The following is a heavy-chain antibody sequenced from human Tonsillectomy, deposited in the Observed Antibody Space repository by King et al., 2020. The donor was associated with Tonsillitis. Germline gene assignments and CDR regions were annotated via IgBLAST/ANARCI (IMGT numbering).Heavy chain of an antibody. CDR3: ASIKGWDLSRIDGLDI. CDR2: ISYDGSNI. D-gene: IGHD1-26*01. V-gene: IGHV3-30*01. J-gene: IGHJ3*02. CDR1: GFIFSNYA. Sequence: VQLVESGGGVVQPGRSLRLSCAASGFIFSNYAIHWVRQAPGKGLEWGAVISYDGSNIYYADSVKGRFTISRDNSMSTLYLQMNSLRAEDTAVYYCASIKGWDLSRIDGLDIWGQGTRVTVSS.